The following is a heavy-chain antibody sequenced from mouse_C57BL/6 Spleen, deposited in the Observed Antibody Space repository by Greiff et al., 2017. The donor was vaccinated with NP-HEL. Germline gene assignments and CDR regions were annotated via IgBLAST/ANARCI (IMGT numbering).Heavy chain of an antibody. Sequence: QVQLKQSGPGLVAPSQSLSITCTVSGFSLTSYGVHWVRQPPGKGLEWLVVIWSDGSTTYNSALKSRLSISKDNSKSQVVLKMNSLQTDDTAMYYCARQPYYSNYGAMDYWGQGTSVTVSA. V-gene: IGHV2-6-1*01. J-gene: IGHJ4*01. CDR3: ARQPYYSNYGAMDY. D-gene: IGHD2-5*01. CDR1: GFSLTSYG. CDR2: IWSDGST.